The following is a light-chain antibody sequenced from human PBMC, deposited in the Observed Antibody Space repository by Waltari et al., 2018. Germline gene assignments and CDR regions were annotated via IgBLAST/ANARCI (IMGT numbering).Light chain of an antibody. J-gene: IGLJ3*02. CDR1: SGSVSTRPY. Sequence: QTVVTQEPSFSVSPGGTVTLTCGLSSGSVSTRPYPTWYQQTPGQAPRTLIYSTNTRSSGVPDRFSGSILGNKAPLTITGAQADDECDYFCVLYMGRGVSVFGGGTKLTVL. CDR3: VLYMGRGVSV. CDR2: STN. V-gene: IGLV8-61*01.